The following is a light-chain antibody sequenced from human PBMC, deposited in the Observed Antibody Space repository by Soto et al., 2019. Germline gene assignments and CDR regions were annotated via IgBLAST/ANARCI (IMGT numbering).Light chain of an antibody. Sequence: QSALTQPASVSGSPGQSITISCTGTSSDIGGYDYVSWYQQYPGKVPKLMIYDVTNRASGVPSRFSASKSGDTASLTISGLQVEDEADYYCSSYTSTSTLVVFGGGTKLTVL. CDR3: SSYTSTSTLVV. V-gene: IGLV2-14*01. CDR2: DVT. CDR1: SSDIGGYDY. J-gene: IGLJ2*01.